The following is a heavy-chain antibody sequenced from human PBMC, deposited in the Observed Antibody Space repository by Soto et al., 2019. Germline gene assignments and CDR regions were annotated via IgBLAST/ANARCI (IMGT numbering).Heavy chain of an antibody. J-gene: IGHJ5*02. CDR3: ARDARIAAPGGWFDP. V-gene: IGHV3-21*01. D-gene: IGHD6-6*01. CDR1: GFTFSSYS. Sequence: PGGSLRLSCAASGFTFSSYSMNWVRQAPGKGLEWVSSISSSSSYIYYADSVKGRFTISRDNAKNSLYLQMNSLRAGDTAVYYCARDARIAAPGGWFDPWGQGTLVTVSS. CDR2: ISSSSSYI.